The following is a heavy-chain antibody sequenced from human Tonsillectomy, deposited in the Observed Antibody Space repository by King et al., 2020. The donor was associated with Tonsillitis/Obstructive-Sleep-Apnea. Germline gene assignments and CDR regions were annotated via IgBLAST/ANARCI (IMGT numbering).Heavy chain of an antibody. CDR3: ARGIGTVTPGGYYYYYMDV. Sequence: VQLQQWGAGLLKPSETLSLTCAVYGGSFSGYYWSWIRQPPRKGLEWIGEINHSGSTNYNPSLKSRVTISVDTSKNQFSLKLSSVTAADTAVYYCARGIGTVTPGGYYYYYMDVWGKGTTVTVSS. V-gene: IGHV4-34*01. J-gene: IGHJ6*03. CDR2: INHSGST. CDR1: GGSFSGYY. D-gene: IGHD4-11*01.